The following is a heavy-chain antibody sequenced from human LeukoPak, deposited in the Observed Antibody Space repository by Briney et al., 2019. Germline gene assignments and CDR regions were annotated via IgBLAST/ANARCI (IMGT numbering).Heavy chain of an antibody. D-gene: IGHD1-26*01. V-gene: IGHV1-18*01. Sequence: ASVKVSCKASGYTFTSYGISWVRQAPGQGLEWMGWISAYNGNTNYAQKLQGRVTMTTDTSTSTAYMELSSLRSEDTAVYYCAGLVGATSFDYWGQGTLVTVSS. J-gene: IGHJ4*02. CDR3: AGLVGATSFDY. CDR2: ISAYNGNT. CDR1: GYTFTSYG.